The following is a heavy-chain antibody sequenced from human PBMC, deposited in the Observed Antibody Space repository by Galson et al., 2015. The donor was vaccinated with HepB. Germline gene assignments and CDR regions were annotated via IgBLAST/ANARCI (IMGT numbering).Heavy chain of an antibody. CDR1: KFTYSYYW. CDR3: ARVRKVGDSLYYFDY. J-gene: IGHJ4*02. D-gene: IGHD2-21*02. Sequence: SLRLSCAASKFTYSYYWMSWVRQAPGKGLEWVAHIKPNGSEKYYVDSVKGRFTISRDNAKKSLYLQMNSLRVEDRAVYYCARVRKVGDSLYYFDYGVQGALLTVSS. V-gene: IGHV3-7*01. CDR2: IKPNGSEK.